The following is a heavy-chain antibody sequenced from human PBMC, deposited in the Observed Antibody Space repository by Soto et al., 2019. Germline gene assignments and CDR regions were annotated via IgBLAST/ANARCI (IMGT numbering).Heavy chain of an antibody. D-gene: IGHD2-15*01. V-gene: IGHV4-31*03. CDR2: INYRGST. J-gene: IGHJ4*02. CDR3: ARDAPGVAPY. CDR1: GGSINSGDSY. Sequence: QVQLQESGPGLVRPSQTLSLICTVFGGSINSGDSYWNWIRQHPEKGLEWIGYINYRGSTFYNPSLKSRIIISVDMSKNQFSLKLSSVTAADTAEYYCARDAPGVAPYWGQGTLVTVSS.